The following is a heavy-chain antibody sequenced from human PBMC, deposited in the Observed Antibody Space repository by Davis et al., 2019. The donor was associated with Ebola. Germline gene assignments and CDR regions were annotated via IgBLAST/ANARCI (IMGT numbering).Heavy chain of an antibody. CDR3: ARSVGLSDIVVVVAAMNWYFDL. V-gene: IGHV5-51*01. CDR2: IYPGDSDT. Sequence: GESLKISCKGPGYSFTSYCIGWVRQLPGKGLEWMGIIYPGDSDTRYSPSFQGQVTISADKSISTAYLQWSSLKASDTAMYYCARSVGLSDIVVVVAAMNWYFDLWGRGTLVTVSS. CDR1: GYSFTSYC. D-gene: IGHD2-15*01. J-gene: IGHJ2*01.